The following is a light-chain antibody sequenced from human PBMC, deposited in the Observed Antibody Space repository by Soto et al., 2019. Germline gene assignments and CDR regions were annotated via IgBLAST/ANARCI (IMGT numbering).Light chain of an antibody. CDR1: SIDVGGYNY. CDR3: SSYAGTHIV. Sequence: QSALTQPPSASGSPGQSVTISCTGTSIDVGGYNYVSWYQQHPGRAPKLMIYDVSKRPSGVPDRFSGSKSGNTASLTVSGLQVEDEADYYCSSYAGTHIVFGTGTKVTVL. J-gene: IGLJ1*01. CDR2: DVS. V-gene: IGLV2-8*01.